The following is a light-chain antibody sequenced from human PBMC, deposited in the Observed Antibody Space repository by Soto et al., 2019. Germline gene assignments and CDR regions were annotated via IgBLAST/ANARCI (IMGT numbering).Light chain of an antibody. J-gene: IGKJ2*01. CDR3: QQYGSSPYT. Sequence: EIVLTQSPGTLSLSPGERATLSCRASQSIGTSLAWFQQKTGQAPRLLIFGASNRAPGIPDKFSGSGSGTEFTLTISRLEPEDFAVYYCQQYGSSPYTFGQGTKLEIK. V-gene: IGKV3-20*01. CDR2: GAS. CDR1: QSIGTS.